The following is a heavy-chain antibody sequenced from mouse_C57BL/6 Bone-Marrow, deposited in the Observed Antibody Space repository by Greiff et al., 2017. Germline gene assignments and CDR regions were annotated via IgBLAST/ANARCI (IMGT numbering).Heavy chain of an antibody. V-gene: IGHV1-62-2*01. CDR1: GYTFTEYT. CDR3: ARHEHTVVATDYFDY. D-gene: IGHD1-1*01. J-gene: IGHJ2*01. Sequence: QVQLQQSGAELAKPGASVKLSCKASGYTFTEYTIHWVKQRPGQGLEWIGWFYPGSGSIKYNEKFKDKATLTADKSSSTAYMELSRLTSEDSAVYFCARHEHTVVATDYFDYWGQGTTLTVSS. CDR2: FYPGSGSI.